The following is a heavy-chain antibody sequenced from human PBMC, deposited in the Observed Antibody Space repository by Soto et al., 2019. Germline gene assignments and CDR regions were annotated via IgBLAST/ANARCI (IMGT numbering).Heavy chain of an antibody. CDR1: GGSFSNDY. CDR2: IFHSGIT. D-gene: IGHD3-22*01. CDR3: ARDRYFCDSRGYYRTLDS. J-gene: IGHJ5*01. V-gene: IGHV4-59*01. Sequence: SETLSLTCFISGGSFSNDYWTWIRQSPGKGLEWIGYIFHSGITDYNPSVKSRVTISIDKSRNLFSLNLTSVTAADTAVYYCARDRYFCDSRGYYRTLDSWGQGTLVTVSS.